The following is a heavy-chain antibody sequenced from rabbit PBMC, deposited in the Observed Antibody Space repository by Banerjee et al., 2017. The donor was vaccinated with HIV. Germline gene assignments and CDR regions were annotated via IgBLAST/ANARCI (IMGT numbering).Heavy chain of an antibody. Sequence: QEQLEESGGDLVKPEGSLTLTCTASGFSFSSGYDMCWVRQAPGKGLEWIGCTDTGSGSTYYASWAKGRFTISKTSSTTVTLQMTSLTAADTATYFCARGGLGSADYTYTFDPWGPGTLVTVS. D-gene: IGHD4-2*01. CDR2: TDTGSGST. CDR1: GFSFSSGYD. V-gene: IGHV1S45*01. J-gene: IGHJ2*01. CDR3: ARGGLGSADYTYTFDP.